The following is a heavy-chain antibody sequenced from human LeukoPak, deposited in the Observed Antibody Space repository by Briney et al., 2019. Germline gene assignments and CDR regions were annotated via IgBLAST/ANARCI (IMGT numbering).Heavy chain of an antibody. J-gene: IGHJ4*02. CDR2: ISGSGGST. Sequence: GGSLRLSCAPSVFTFSTYAMSWVRQAPGKGLEWVSAISGSGGSTYYADSVKGRFTIPRDNSKNTLYLQMNSLRVEDTAVYYCAKVDRATKYSSGSSLGDNFDYWGQGTLVTVSS. V-gene: IGHV3-23*01. CDR1: VFTFSTYA. D-gene: IGHD6-19*01. CDR3: AKVDRATKYSSGSSLGDNFDY.